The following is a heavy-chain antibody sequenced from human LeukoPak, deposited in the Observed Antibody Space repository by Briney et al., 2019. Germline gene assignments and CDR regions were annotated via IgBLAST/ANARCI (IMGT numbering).Heavy chain of an antibody. J-gene: IGHJ4*02. D-gene: IGHD1-26*01. Sequence: GGSLRLLCAAIGFTFRCLWNNGVRQAPGKGLEWVANINQDGSEKYCVDSVKGRFTISRDNAKNSLYLQMNSLRAEDTAVYYCARGAFPFYSGWGQRTLVTVSS. CDR1: GFTFRCLW. CDR2: INQDGSEK. V-gene: IGHV3-7*04. CDR3: ARGAFPFYSG.